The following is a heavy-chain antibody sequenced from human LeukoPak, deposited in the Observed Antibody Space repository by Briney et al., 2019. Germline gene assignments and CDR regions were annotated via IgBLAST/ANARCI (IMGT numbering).Heavy chain of an antibody. CDR1: GFTFSSYG. J-gene: IGHJ4*02. CDR2: IYYSGST. V-gene: IGHV4-59*05. D-gene: IGHD6-13*01. Sequence: GSLRLSCAASGFTFSSYGVSWVRQAPGKGLEWIGSIYYSGSTYYNPSLKSRVTISVDTSKNQFSLKLSSVTAADTAVYYCAGGSSSWYVENYWGQGTLVTVSS. CDR3: AGGSSSWYVENY.